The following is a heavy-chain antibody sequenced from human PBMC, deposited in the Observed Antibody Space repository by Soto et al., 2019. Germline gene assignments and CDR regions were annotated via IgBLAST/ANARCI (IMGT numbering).Heavy chain of an antibody. D-gene: IGHD3-3*01. Sequence: ASETLSLTCTVSGGSISSSSYYWGWIRQPPGKGLEWIGSIYYSGSTYYNPSLKSRVTISVDTSKNQFSLKLSSVTAADTAVYYCASLRITIFGVVISANYYYYGMDVWGQGTTVTVSS. CDR1: GGSISSSSYY. V-gene: IGHV4-39*01. J-gene: IGHJ6*02. CDR2: IYYSGST. CDR3: ASLRITIFGVVISANYYYYGMDV.